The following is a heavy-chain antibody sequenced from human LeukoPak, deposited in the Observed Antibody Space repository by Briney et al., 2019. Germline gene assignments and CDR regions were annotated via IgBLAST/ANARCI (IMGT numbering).Heavy chain of an antibody. CDR1: GFSFSNSD. CDR3: AKSGEGDRGVIITYTLTSIDY. V-gene: IGHV3-23*01. CDR2: ISGSGGST. D-gene: IGHD3-10*01. Sequence: GGSLRLSCVASGFSFSNSDMSWVRQAPGKGLELVSAISGSGGSTYYADSVKGRFTISRDNSKNTLYLQMNSLRAEDTAVYYCAKSGEGDRGVIITYTLTSIDYWGQGTLVTVSS. J-gene: IGHJ4*02.